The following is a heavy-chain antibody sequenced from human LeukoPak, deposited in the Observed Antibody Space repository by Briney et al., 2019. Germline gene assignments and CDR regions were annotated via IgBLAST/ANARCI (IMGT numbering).Heavy chain of an antibody. CDR1: GFTFSSYA. D-gene: IGHD2-2*01. CDR3: ARDYCTSTTCPNWFDP. Sequence: GSLRLSCAAFGFTFSSYAMHWVRQAPGKGLEWIGEIYHSGSTNYNLSLKSRVTISVDKSKNQFSLKLNSVTAADTAVYYCARDYCTSTTCPNWFDPWGQGTLVTVSS. CDR2: IYHSGST. V-gene: IGHV4-4*02. J-gene: IGHJ5*02.